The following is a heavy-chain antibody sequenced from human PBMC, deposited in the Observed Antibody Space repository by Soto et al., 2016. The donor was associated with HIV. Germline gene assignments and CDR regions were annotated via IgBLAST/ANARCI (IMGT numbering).Heavy chain of an antibody. J-gene: IGHJ6*02. CDR2: IHHSGRT. D-gene: IGHD3-10*01. CDR1: GGSFNSYY. Sequence: QVLLQQWGAGLLKPSETLSLTCAVYGGSFNSYYWSWFRQSPGKGLEWIGQIHHSGRTNYNPSLKSRLNMSVDASKNQFSLKLTSVAATDTATYYCARRRPYYGVYYGVDVWGQGTPGXRHL. V-gene: IGHV4-34*02. CDR3: ARRRPYYGVYYGVDV.